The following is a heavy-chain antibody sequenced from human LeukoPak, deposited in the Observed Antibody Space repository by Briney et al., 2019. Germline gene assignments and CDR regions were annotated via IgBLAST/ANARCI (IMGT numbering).Heavy chain of an antibody. D-gene: IGHD3-9*01. V-gene: IGHV3-33*01. CDR1: GFTFSSYG. Sequence: PGGSLRLSCAASGFTFSSYGMHWVRQAPGKGLEWVAVIWYDGSNKYYAGSVKDRFTISRDNSKNTLYLQMNSLRAEDTAVYYCARDGYDILTGYPHDNWFDPWGQGTLVTVSS. CDR2: IWYDGSNK. CDR3: ARDGYDILTGYPHDNWFDP. J-gene: IGHJ5*02.